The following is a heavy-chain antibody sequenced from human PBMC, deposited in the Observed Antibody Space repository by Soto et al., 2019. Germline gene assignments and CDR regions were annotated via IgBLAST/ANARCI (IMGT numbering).Heavy chain of an antibody. CDR1: GFTCSSYW. J-gene: IGHJ3*02. CDR3: ARQLAYATPDAFDI. V-gene: IGHV3-7*01. Sequence: PGGSLRLSCAASGFTCSSYWMSWVRQAPGKGLEWVANIKQDGSEKYYVDSVKGRFTISRDNAKNSLYLQMNSLRAADTAVYYCARQLAYATPDAFDIWGQGTMVTVS. D-gene: IGHD3-3*02. CDR2: IKQDGSEK.